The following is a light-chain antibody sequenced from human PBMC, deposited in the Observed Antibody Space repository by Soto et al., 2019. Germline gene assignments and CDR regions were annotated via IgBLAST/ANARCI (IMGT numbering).Light chain of an antibody. CDR2: GAS. V-gene: IGKV3-20*01. J-gene: IGKJ2*01. CDR1: QSVNNKY. CDR3: HQYGRSPHT. Sequence: TVLTQSPDTLSLSPGERATLSCRASQSVNNKYLAWYQHKPGRPPRLLIYGASTRASGIPDNFSGSGSGTHFTLTISKLEHDDFAVYYCHQYGRSPHTFGQGTKVEI.